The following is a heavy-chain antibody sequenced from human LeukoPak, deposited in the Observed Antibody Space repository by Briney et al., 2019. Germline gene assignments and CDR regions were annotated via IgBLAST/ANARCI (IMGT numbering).Heavy chain of an antibody. CDR2: IRYDGSNK. CDR1: GFTFSSYG. J-gene: IGHJ4*02. Sequence: GGSLRLSCAASGFTFSSYGMHWVRQAPGKGLGWVAFIRYDGSNKYYAASVKGRFTISRDNSKNTPYLQMNSLRAEDTAVYYCAKVGGFVGATTAHFDYWGQGTLATVSS. D-gene: IGHD1-26*01. CDR3: AKVGGFVGATTAHFDY. V-gene: IGHV3-30*02.